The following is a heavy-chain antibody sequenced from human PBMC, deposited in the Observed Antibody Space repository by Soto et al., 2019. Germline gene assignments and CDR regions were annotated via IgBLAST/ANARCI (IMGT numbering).Heavy chain of an antibody. Sequence: GGSLRLSCAASGFTFSSYAMHWVRQAPGKGLEWVAVISYDGSNKYYADSVKGRFTISRDNSKNTLYLQMNSLRAEDTAVYYCARDPWNGYFDYWGQGTLVTVSS. CDR1: GFTFSSYA. CDR3: ARDPWNGYFDY. D-gene: IGHD1-1*01. CDR2: ISYDGSNK. V-gene: IGHV3-30-3*01. J-gene: IGHJ4*02.